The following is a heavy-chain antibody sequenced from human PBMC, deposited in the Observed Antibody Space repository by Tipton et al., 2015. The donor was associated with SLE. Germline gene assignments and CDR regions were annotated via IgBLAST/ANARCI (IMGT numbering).Heavy chain of an antibody. CDR1: GGSISSSSYY. CDR3: ASSHSSSRNKADY. CDR2: IYYSGST. V-gene: IGHV4-39*07. D-gene: IGHD6-13*01. Sequence: TLSLTCTVSGGSISSSSYYWGWIRQPPGTGLEWIGSIYYSGSTYYNPSLKSRVTISVDTSKNQFSLKLSSVTAADTAVYYCASSHSSSRNKADYWGQGTLVTVSS. J-gene: IGHJ4*02.